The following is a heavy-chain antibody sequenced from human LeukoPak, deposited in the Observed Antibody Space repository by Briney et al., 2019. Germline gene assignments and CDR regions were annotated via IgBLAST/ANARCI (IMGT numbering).Heavy chain of an antibody. Sequence: ASVKVSCKASGYTFTSYGISWVRQATGQGLEWMGWMNPNSGNTGYAQKFQGRVTITRNTSISTAYMELSSLRSEDTAVYYCARGEFGDVSYYYYMDVWGKGTTVTVSS. V-gene: IGHV1-8*03. CDR1: GYTFTSYG. J-gene: IGHJ6*03. D-gene: IGHD3-16*01. CDR2: MNPNSGNT. CDR3: ARGEFGDVSYYYYMDV.